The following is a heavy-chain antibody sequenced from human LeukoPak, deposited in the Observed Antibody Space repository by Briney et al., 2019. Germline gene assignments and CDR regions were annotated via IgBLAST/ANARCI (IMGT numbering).Heavy chain of an antibody. Sequence: GGSLRLSCAASGFTFSNYDMNWVRQAPGKGLEWVSSISTSSSYIYYADSVKGRSTISRDNAKNSLYLQVNSLRAEDTAAYYCARGWQQLVLWGQGTLVTVSS. J-gene: IGHJ4*02. CDR1: GFTFSNYD. D-gene: IGHD6-13*01. CDR3: ARGWQQLVL. CDR2: ISTSSSYI. V-gene: IGHV3-21*01.